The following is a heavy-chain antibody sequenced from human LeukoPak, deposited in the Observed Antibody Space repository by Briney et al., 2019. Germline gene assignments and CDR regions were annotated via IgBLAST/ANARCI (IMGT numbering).Heavy chain of an antibody. Sequence: SETLSLTCTVSGGSISSSSYYWGWIRQPPGTGLEWIGSIYYSGSTYYNPSLKSRVTISVDTSKNQFSLKLSSVTAADTAVYYCARPFLIRNWFDPWGQGTLVTVSS. CDR3: ARPFLIRNWFDP. V-gene: IGHV4-39*01. CDR2: IYYSGST. J-gene: IGHJ5*02. CDR1: GGSISSSSYY.